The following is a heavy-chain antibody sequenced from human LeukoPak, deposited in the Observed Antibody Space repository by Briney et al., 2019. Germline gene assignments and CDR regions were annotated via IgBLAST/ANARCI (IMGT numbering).Heavy chain of an antibody. Sequence: PSETLSLTCTVSGGSISSGDYYWSWIRQPPGKGLEWIGYIYYSGSTYYNPSLKSRVTISVDTSKNQFSLKLSSVTAADTAVYYCAVSREYDSSGYSPYAFDIWGQGTMVTVSS. CDR2: IYYSGST. D-gene: IGHD3-22*01. CDR1: GGSISSGDYY. V-gene: IGHV4-30-4*01. CDR3: AVSREYDSSGYSPYAFDI. J-gene: IGHJ3*02.